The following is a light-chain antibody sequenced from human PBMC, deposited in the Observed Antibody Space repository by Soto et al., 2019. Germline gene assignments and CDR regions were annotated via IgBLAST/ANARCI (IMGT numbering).Light chain of an antibody. Sequence: EIVMTQSPATLSVSPGESATLSCRASQSVSTYLAWYQQKPGQAPRLLIYDASNRVTGIPARFRGSGSGTDFTLTISRLEPEDFALYYCQQYATSPWTFGQGTKVDIK. V-gene: IGKV3-11*01. CDR3: QQYATSPWT. J-gene: IGKJ1*01. CDR1: QSVSTY. CDR2: DAS.